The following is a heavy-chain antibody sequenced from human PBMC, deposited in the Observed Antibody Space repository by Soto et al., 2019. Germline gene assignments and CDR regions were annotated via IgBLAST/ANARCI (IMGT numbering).Heavy chain of an antibody. Sequence: EVQLVESGGGLVQPGGSLRLSCAASGFTFSSYWMSWVRQAPGKGLEWVANIKQDGSEKYYVDSVKGRFTISRDNDKNSVYLQMNSLRAEDTAVYYCARESGYEHLAPAGYWGQGTLVTVSS. J-gene: IGHJ4*02. D-gene: IGHD5-12*01. CDR1: GFTFSSYW. V-gene: IGHV3-7*04. CDR2: IKQDGSEK. CDR3: ARESGYEHLAPAGY.